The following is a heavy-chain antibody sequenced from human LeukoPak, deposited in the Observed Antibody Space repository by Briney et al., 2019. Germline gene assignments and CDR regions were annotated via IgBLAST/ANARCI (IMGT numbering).Heavy chain of an antibody. V-gene: IGHV3-9*01. CDR2: ISWNSGSI. D-gene: IGHD6-13*01. J-gene: IGHJ5*02. CDR1: GFTFDDYA. Sequence: GGSLRLSCAASGFTFDDYAMHWVRQAPGKGLEWVSGISWNSGSIGYADSVKGRFTISRDNAKNSLYLQMNSLRAEDTALYYCAKGPVFGSWYLGWFDPWGQGTLVTVSS. CDR3: AKGPVFGSWYLGWFDP.